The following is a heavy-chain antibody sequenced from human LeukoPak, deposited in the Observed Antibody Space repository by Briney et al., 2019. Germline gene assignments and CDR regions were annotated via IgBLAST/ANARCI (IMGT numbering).Heavy chain of an antibody. CDR1: GFTFGTHA. CDR2: ISRGSIT. Sequence: GGSLRLSCVASGFTFGTHAMSWVRQVPGKGLEWVSGISRGSITYYSDSVKGRFTISRDTSKNTLYLQMNSLRAEDTAVYYCAKVTGFVDYWGQGTLVTVSS. V-gene: IGHV3-23*01. J-gene: IGHJ4*02. D-gene: IGHD1-14*01. CDR3: AKVTGFVDY.